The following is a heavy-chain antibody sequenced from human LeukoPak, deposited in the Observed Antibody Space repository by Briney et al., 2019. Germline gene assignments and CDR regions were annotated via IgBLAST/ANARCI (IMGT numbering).Heavy chain of an antibody. J-gene: IGHJ4*02. Sequence: GASVKLSCKASGYIFTGYFMHWGRQAPRHRLEWMGWINPNSGGTNYAQKFQGRVTMTRDTSISTAYMELSRLRSDDTAVYYCPRAYCTNGVCYGFDYWGQGTLVTVSS. V-gene: IGHV1-2*02. CDR3: PRAYCTNGVCYGFDY. D-gene: IGHD2-8*01. CDR2: INPNSGGT. CDR1: GYIFTGYF.